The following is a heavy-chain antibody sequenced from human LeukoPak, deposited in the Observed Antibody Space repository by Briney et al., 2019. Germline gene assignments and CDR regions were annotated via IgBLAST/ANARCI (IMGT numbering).Heavy chain of an antibody. V-gene: IGHV4-38-2*02. CDR3: ARPRDDSSGYYY. J-gene: IGHJ4*02. Sequence: SETLSLTCTVSGYSISSGYYWGWIRQPPGKGLEWIGSIYHSGSTNYNPSLKSRVTISVDTSKNQFSLKLSSVTAADTAVYYCARPRDDSSGYYYWGQGTLVTVSS. CDR2: IYHSGST. D-gene: IGHD3-22*01. CDR1: GYSISSGYY.